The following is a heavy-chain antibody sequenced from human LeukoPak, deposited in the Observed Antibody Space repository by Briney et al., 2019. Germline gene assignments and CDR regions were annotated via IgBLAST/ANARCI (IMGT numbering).Heavy chain of an antibody. D-gene: IGHD3-3*01. V-gene: IGHV3-23*01. J-gene: IGHJ4*02. CDR1: GFTFSSYA. CDR3: AKRLGYDFWSGYYPY. CDR2: ISGSGGST. Sequence: GGSLRLSCAASGFTFSSYAMSWVRQAPGKGLEWVSAISGSGGSTYYADSVKGRFTISRDNSKNTLYLQMNSLRAEDTAVYYCAKRLGYDFWSGYYPYWGQGTLVTVYS.